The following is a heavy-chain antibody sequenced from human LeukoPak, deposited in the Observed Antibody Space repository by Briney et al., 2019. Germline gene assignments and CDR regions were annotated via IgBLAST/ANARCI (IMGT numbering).Heavy chain of an antibody. CDR3: ARVGAPASITYYFDY. CDR1: GYTFTSYY. D-gene: IGHD1-14*01. CDR2: INPSGGST. J-gene: IGHJ4*02. V-gene: IGHV1-46*01. Sequence: GASVKVSCKASGYTFTSYYMYWVRQAPGQGLEWMGIINPSGGSTSYAQKFQGRVTMTRDTSTSTVYMELSSLRSEDTAVYYCARVGAPASITYYFDYWGQGTLVTVSS.